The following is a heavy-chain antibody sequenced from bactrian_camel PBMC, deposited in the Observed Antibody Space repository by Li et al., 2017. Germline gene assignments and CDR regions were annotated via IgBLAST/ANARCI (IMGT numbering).Heavy chain of an antibody. CDR2: IDSDGIA. Sequence: HVQLVESGGGSVQAGGSLRLSCGASGSIYGDACVGWLRQAPGKEREGVAAIDSDGIASYADSVKGRFTVSRDNANNTVNRMMNSLKPEDTVLYFCAARACYYGTSIVFSSSSYTYWGQGTQVTVS. CDR3: AARACYYGTSIVFSSSSYTY. D-gene: IGHD6*01. J-gene: IGHJ4*01. CDR1: GSIYGDAC. V-gene: IGHV3S53*01.